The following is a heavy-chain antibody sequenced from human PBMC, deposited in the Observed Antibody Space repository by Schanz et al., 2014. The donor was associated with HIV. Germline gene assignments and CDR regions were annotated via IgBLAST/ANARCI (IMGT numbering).Heavy chain of an antibody. V-gene: IGHV3-33*01. CDR3: ASPARGSHKVYYYVLDV. D-gene: IGHD3-10*02. CDR1: GFTFSTYG. Sequence: QVQLVESGGGVVQPGRSLRLSCAASGFTFSTYGMHWVRQAPGKGLEWVAVIWYDGSNKYYADSVKGRFTISRDNSKKMVYLQMNSLRVEDTAVYYCASPARGSHKVYYYVLDVWGQGTTVTVSS. J-gene: IGHJ6*02. CDR2: IWYDGSNK.